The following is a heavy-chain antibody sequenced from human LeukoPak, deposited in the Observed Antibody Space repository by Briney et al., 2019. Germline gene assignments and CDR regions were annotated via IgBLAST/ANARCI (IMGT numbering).Heavy chain of an antibody. Sequence: GRSLRLSCAASGFTLSSYGMHWVRQAPGKGLEWVAVIWYDGSNKYYADSVKGRFTISRDNSKNTLYLQMNSLRAEDTAVYYCARVGSELALGYWGQGTLVTVSS. D-gene: IGHD3-10*01. J-gene: IGHJ4*02. CDR2: IWYDGSNK. CDR1: GFTLSSYG. V-gene: IGHV3-33*01. CDR3: ARVGSELALGY.